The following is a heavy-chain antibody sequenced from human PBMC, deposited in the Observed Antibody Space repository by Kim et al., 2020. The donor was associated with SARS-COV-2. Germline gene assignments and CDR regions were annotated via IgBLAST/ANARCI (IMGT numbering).Heavy chain of an antibody. J-gene: IGHJ4*02. CDR2: T. D-gene: IGHD6-13*01. V-gene: IGHV3-23*01. CDR3: AKDRVASSIDY. Sequence: TYYAGSVKSRFTISRDNSKNTLYLQMNSLRAEDTAVYYCAKDRVASSIDYWGQGTLVTVSS.